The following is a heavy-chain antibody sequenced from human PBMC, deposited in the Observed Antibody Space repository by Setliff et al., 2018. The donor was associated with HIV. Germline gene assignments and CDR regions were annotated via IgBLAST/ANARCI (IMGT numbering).Heavy chain of an antibody. V-gene: IGHV4-39*01. J-gene: IGHJ4*02. CDR1: GGPITSNTYF. CDR2: IYHSGNT. D-gene: IGHD6-19*01. CDR3: ARRRGQKATGWYYFDF. Sequence: SETLSLTCSVSGGPITSNTYFWDWIRQAPGKGLEWIGSIYHSGNTYYNPSLKSRVSISVDTSKRQFSLKLTSVTAGDSALYYCARRRGQKATGWYYFDFWGQGTLVTVSS.